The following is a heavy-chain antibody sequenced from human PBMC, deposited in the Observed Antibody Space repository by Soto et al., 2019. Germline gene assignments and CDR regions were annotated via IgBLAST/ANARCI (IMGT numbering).Heavy chain of an antibody. CDR1: GGSISSGDYY. D-gene: IGHD4-17*01. CDR3: ARTDYGGNSGWFDP. V-gene: IGHV4-30-4*01. Sequence: SETLSLTCTVSGGSISSGDYYWSWIRQPPGKGLEWIGYIYYSGSTYYNPSLKSRVTISVDTSKNQFSLKLSSVTAADTAVYYCARTDYGGNSGWFDPWGQGTLVTVSS. CDR2: IYYSGST. J-gene: IGHJ5*02.